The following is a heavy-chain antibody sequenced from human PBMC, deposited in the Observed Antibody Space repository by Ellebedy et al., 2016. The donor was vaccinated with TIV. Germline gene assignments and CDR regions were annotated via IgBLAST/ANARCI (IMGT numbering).Heavy chain of an antibody. V-gene: IGHV4-61*05. Sequence: GSLRLSCTVSGGSISSSSYYWGWIRQPPGKGLEWIGYIYYSGSTNYNPSLKSRVTISVDTSKNQFSLKLSSVTAADTAVYYCARAGVRGVISSFDYWGQGTLVTVSS. D-gene: IGHD3-10*01. CDR1: GGSISSSSYY. CDR3: ARAGVRGVISSFDY. CDR2: IYYSGST. J-gene: IGHJ4*02.